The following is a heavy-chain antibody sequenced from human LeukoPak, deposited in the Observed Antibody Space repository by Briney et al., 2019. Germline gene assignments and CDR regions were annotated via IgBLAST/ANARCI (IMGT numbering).Heavy chain of an antibody. CDR1: GFTFSNAW. Sequence: GGSLRLSCAASGFTFSNAWMSWVRQAPGKGLEWVSAISGSGGSTYYADSVKGRFTISRDNSKNTLYLQMNSLRAEDTAVYYCAKNYDFWSGYPTYFDYWGQGTLVTVSS. D-gene: IGHD3-3*01. V-gene: IGHV3-23*01. CDR3: AKNYDFWSGYPTYFDY. J-gene: IGHJ4*02. CDR2: ISGSGGST.